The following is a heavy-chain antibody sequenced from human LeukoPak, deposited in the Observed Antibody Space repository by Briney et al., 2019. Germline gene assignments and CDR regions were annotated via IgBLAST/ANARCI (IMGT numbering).Heavy chain of an antibody. CDR1: GFTFSSYG. J-gene: IGHJ6*03. CDR2: ISYDGSNK. D-gene: IGHD6-13*01. Sequence: GGSLRLFCAAAGFTFSSYGMHWVRQAPDKGLEWGAVISYDGSNKYYADSVKGGFTISRDNYKNTLYMQMNSVRAEDTAVYYCAKDQTYSISRRWYYYYYMYVWGEGATVTVSS. CDR3: AKDQTYSISRRWYYYYYMYV. V-gene: IGHV3-30*18.